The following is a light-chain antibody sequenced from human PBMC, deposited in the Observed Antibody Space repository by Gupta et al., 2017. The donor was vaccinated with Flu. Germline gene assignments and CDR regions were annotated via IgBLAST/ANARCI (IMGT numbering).Light chain of an antibody. J-gene: IGLJ3*02. CDR3: QAWGGGNWV. V-gene: IGLV3-1*01. CDR2: QDG. CDR1: KLGDRY. Sequence: CSADKLGDRYTCWYQQRPGQSPVLVIYQDGKRPSGIPERFSGSNSGNTATLTISGTQAMDEAAYYCQAWGGGNWVFGGGTKLTVL.